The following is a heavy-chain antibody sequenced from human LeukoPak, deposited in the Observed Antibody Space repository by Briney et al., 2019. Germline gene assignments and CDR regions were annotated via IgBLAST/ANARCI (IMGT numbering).Heavy chain of an antibody. CDR1: YTSTNNG. D-gene: IGHD6-6*01. CDR2: ISGYTGYT. J-gene: IGHJ6*03. Sequence: ASVKVSCTYTSTNNGVTWVRQAPGHGLEWVGGISGYTGYTNYAQKFQGRVSLTTERSTKTAYMELTYLRSDDTAVYYCARDAWGSSTSLGYYYYMDVWGEGTTVSVSS. CDR3: ARDAWGSSTSLGYYYYMDV. V-gene: IGHV1-18*01.